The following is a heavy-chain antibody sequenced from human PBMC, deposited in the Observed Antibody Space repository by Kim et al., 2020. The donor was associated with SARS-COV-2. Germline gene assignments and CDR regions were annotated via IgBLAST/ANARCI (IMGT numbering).Heavy chain of an antibody. CDR1: GFTFSSYA. CDR2: ISYDGSNK. D-gene: IGHD3-22*01. CDR3: ARDGNWRVVVVITQPSGYFAL. V-gene: IGHV3-30-3*01. J-gene: IGHJ2*01. Sequence: GRSLRLSCAASGFTFSSYAMHWVRQAPGKGLEWVAVISYDGSNKYYADSVKGRFTISRDNSKNTLYLQMNSLRAEDTAVYYCARDGNWRVVVVITQPSGYFALWGRGTLVTLSS.